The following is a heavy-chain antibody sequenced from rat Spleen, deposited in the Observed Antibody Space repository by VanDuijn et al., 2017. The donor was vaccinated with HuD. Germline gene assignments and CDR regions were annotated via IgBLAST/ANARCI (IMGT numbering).Heavy chain of an antibody. CDR2: ISPSGDTT. CDR3: ARRHYGYTDYFDY. Sequence: EVQLVESGGGLVQPGRSLKLSCAASGFTFSNYDMAWVRQAPAKGLEWVASISPSGDTTYYRDSVKGRFTISRDIAKSTLRLQMDSLRSEDTATYYCARRHYGYTDYFDYWGQGVMVTVSS. V-gene: IGHV5S23*01. D-gene: IGHD1-9*01. J-gene: IGHJ2*01. CDR1: GFTFSNYD.